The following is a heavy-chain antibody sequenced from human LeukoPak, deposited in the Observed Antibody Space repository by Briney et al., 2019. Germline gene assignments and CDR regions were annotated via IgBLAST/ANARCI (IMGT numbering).Heavy chain of an antibody. CDR1: GNTFNFHY. CDR2: INCGDGIL. J-gene: IGHJ4*02. D-gene: IGHD3-3*01. V-gene: IGHV1-46*02. Sequence: GASVKVSCKASGNTFNFHYMHWMRQAPGEGLEWMGIINCGDGILGYAQTFQGRLTLTRDTSTSTVYMELSSLRSEDTAIYYCASEKNYDDKYFDSWGRGTVVTVSS. CDR3: ASEKNYDDKYFDS.